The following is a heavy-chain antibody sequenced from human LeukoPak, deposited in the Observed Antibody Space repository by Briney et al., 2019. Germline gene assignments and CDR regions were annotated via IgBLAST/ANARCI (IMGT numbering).Heavy chain of an antibody. CDR3: AKGSRDSSGWYRDY. D-gene: IGHD6-19*01. CDR2: ISGSGGST. J-gene: IGHJ4*02. V-gene: IGHV3-23*01. CDR1: GFTSSSYA. Sequence: GGSLRLSCAASGFTSSSYAMSWVRQAPGKGLEWVSAISGSGGSTYYADSVKGRFTISRDNSKNTLYLQMNSLRAEDTAVYYCAKGSRDSSGWYRDYWGQGTLVTVSS.